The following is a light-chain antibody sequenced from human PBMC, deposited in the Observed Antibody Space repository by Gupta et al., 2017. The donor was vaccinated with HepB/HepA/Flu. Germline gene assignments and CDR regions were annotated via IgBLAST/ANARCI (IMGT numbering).Light chain of an antibody. CDR3: AAWDDSLSAWV. J-gene: IGLJ3*02. CDR2: SNS. Sequence: QSVLTQPPSASGTPGQRVNISCSGSSSNIGGKSVNWYQQVPRTAPKLLIYSNSLRPSGVPDRFSGSKSGTSASLAINGLQSEDEADYYCAAWDDSLSAWVFGGGTKLTVL. CDR1: SSNIGGKS. V-gene: IGLV1-44*01.